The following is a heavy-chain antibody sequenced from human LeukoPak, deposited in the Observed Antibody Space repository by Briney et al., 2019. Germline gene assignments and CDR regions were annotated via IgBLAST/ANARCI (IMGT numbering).Heavy chain of an antibody. CDR3: VRDSVVVAANGRNWFDP. CDR1: GDSISIYY. Sequence: SETLSLPCTVSGDSISIYYWSWIRHPAGRGLEWVGHIYTSGSTNDNPTLKSRVTMSVDTTKNQFTQKLSSVTDADTAVYYCVRDSVVVAANGRNWFDPWGQGTLVTVSS. D-gene: IGHD2-15*01. V-gene: IGHV4-4*07. CDR2: IYTSGST. J-gene: IGHJ5*02.